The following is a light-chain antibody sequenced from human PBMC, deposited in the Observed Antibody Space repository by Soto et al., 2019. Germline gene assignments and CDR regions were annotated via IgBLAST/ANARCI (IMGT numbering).Light chain of an antibody. CDR3: QQYNSYPWT. Sequence: DIQMTQSPSTLSASVGDRVTITCRASQSISSWLAWYQQKPGKAPKLLIYKASSLESGVPSRFSGSGSGTEFTLTISSLQPDDFATYYCQQYNSYPWTFVQGTKVEMK. V-gene: IGKV1-5*03. CDR1: QSISSW. J-gene: IGKJ1*01. CDR2: KAS.